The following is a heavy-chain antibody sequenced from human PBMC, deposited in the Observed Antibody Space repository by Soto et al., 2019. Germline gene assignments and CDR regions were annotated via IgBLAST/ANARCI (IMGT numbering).Heavy chain of an antibody. V-gene: IGHV3-23*01. CDR1: GFTFRSYA. Sequence: EVQLLESGGALVQPGGSLRPPCAASGFTFRSYAMSWVRKAPGKGREWVSAISGSGGSTYYADSVKGRFTISRDNSKNTLYLQMNSLRAEDTAVYYCAKTRRLVERWGQGTLVTVSS. J-gene: IGHJ1*01. D-gene: IGHD6-19*01. CDR2: ISGSGGST. CDR3: AKTRRLVER.